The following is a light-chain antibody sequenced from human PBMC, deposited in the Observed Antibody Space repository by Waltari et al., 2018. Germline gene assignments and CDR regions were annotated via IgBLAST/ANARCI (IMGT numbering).Light chain of an antibody. J-gene: IGKJ2*01. CDR3: QQSYSTPYT. Sequence: DIQMTQSPSSLSASVGDRVTITCRASQSISSYLNWYQQKPGKAPNLLIYGASSLQSGVPSRFRGSGSGTDFTLTISSLQPEDFTTYYCQQSYSTPYTFGQGTKLEIK. V-gene: IGKV1-39*01. CDR2: GAS. CDR1: QSISSY.